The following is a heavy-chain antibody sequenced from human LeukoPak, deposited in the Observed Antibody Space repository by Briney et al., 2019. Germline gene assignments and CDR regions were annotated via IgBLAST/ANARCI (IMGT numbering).Heavy chain of an antibody. CDR3: ARDGGGDETAVARPES. J-gene: IGHJ4*02. CDR1: GYSITSGYF. D-gene: IGHD6-19*01. CDR2: IHLSGST. V-gene: IGHV4-38-2*02. Sequence: PSETLSLTCTVSGYSITSGYFWGWIRPPPGEGLGWVGSIHLSGSTYYNPSLKSRVTISVDTSKNQFSLKLSSVTAADTAVYYCARDGGGDETAVARPESWGQGTLVTVSS.